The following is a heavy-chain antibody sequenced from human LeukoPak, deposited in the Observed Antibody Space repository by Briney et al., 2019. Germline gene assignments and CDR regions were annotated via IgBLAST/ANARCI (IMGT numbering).Heavy chain of an antibody. Sequence: PGGSLRLSCAASGFTLSSYAMTWVRQAPGKGLEWVSSTTISGSGGSTYYADSVKGRFTISRDNSKNTLYLQMNSLRAEDTAVYYCAKTYNWNDGVFDYWGQGTLVTVSS. V-gene: IGHV3-23*01. D-gene: IGHD1-20*01. CDR1: GFTLSSYA. J-gene: IGHJ4*02. CDR3: AKTYNWNDGVFDY. CDR2: ISGSGGST.